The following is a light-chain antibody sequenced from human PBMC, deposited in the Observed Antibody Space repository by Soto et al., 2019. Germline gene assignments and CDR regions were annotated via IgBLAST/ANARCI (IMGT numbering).Light chain of an antibody. Sequence: DIQMTQSPSSLSASVGDSVTITGQASQDIRNYLNCYQHQPGKAPKRLFYDVSNLVTGVPSRFSVIESGTDFTFTIYIVQPADIATYYCQLHDDLPHTFVGGTKVEIK. CDR3: QLHDDLPHT. V-gene: IGKV1-33*01. CDR2: DVS. J-gene: IGKJ4*01. CDR1: QDIRNY.